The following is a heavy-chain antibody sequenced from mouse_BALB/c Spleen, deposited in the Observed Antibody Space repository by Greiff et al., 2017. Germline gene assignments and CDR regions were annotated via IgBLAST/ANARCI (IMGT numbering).Heavy chain of an antibody. V-gene: IGHV1-80*01. CDR3: ARREPYDYDAY. J-gene: IGHJ2*01. CDR1: GYAFSSYW. D-gene: IGHD2-4*01. Sequence: QVQLQQSGAELVRPGSSVKISCKASGYAFSSYWMNWVKQRPGQGLEWIGQIYPGDGDTNYNGKFKGKATLTADKSSSTAYMQLSSLTSEDSAVYFCARREPYDYDAYWGQGTTLTVSS. CDR2: IYPGDGDT.